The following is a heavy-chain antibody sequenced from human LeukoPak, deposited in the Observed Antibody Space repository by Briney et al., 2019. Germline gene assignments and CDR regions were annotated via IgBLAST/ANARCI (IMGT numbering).Heavy chain of an antibody. Sequence: ASVKVSCKASGYTFTNYYMHWVRQAPGQGLEWMGWMNPNSGGTNYAQKFQGRVTMTRDTSISTAYMELSRLRSDDTAVYYCASRNFRHSGSYGTYYYYGMDVWGQGTTVTVSS. D-gene: IGHD1-26*01. J-gene: IGHJ6*02. V-gene: IGHV1-2*02. CDR3: ASRNFRHSGSYGTYYYYGMDV. CDR1: GYTFTNYY. CDR2: MNPNSGGT.